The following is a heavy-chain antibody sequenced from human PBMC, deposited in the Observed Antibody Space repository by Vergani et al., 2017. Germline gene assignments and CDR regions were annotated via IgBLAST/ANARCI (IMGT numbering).Heavy chain of an antibody. CDR2: ISWNSGSI. CDR1: GFTFDDYA. J-gene: IGHJ3*02. D-gene: IGHD3-3*01. V-gene: IGHV3-9*01. CDR3: AKDIHTMWSGYLRYDAFDI. Sequence: EVQLVESGGGLVQPGGSLRLSCAASGFTFDDYAMHWVRQAPGKGLEWVSGISWNSGSIGYADSVKGRFTISRDNAKNSLYLQMNSLRAEDTALYYCAKDIHTMWSGYLRYDAFDIWGQGTMVTVSS.